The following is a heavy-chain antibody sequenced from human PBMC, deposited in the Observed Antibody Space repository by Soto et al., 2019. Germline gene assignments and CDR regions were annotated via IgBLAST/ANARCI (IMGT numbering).Heavy chain of an antibody. CDR2: INHSGST. V-gene: IGHV4-34*01. CDR1: GGSFSGYY. D-gene: IGHD3-16*02. J-gene: IGHJ4*02. CDR3: ARGMDDYVWGSYRFDY. Sequence: SETLSLTCAVYGGSFSGYYWSWIRQPPGKGLEWIGEINHSGSTNYNPSLKSRVTISVDTSKNQFSLKLSSVIAADTAVYYCARGMDDYVWGSYRFDYWGQGTLVTVSS.